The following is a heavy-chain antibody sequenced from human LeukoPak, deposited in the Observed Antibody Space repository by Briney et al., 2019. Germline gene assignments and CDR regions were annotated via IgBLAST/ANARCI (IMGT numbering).Heavy chain of an antibody. V-gene: IGHV1-2*02. CDR2: INPNSGGT. CDR1: GYTFTGYY. D-gene: IGHD1-14*01. J-gene: IGHJ6*03. CDR3: ARGRNRDDYYYYMDV. Sequence: ASVKVSCKASGYTFTGYYTHWVRQAPGQGLEWMGWINPNSGGTNYAQKFQGRVTMTRDTSISTAYMELSRLRSDDTAVYYCARGRNRDDYYYYMDVWGKGTTVTVSS.